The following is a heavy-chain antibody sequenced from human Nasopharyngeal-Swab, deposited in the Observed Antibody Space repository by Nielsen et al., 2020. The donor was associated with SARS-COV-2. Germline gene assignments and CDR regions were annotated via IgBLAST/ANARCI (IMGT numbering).Heavy chain of an antibody. CDR2: ISAYNGNT. CDR3: ARGWDAYYYYYYGMDV. V-gene: IGHV1-18*01. D-gene: IGHD1-26*01. CDR1: GYTFTSYG. Sequence: ASVKVSCKASGYTFTSYGISCLLQAPAQGLEWMGWISAYNGNTNYAQKLQGRVTMTTDTSTSTAYMVLRSLRSDDTAVYYCARGWDAYYYYYYGMDVWGQGTTVTVSS. J-gene: IGHJ6*02.